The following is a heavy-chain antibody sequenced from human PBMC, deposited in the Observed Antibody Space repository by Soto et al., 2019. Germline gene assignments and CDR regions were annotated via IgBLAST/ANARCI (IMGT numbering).Heavy chain of an antibody. V-gene: IGHV1-69*06. J-gene: IGHJ3*02. CDR1: GGTFSSYA. CDR2: IIPIFGTA. D-gene: IGHD2-15*01. CDR3: ARDRGCSGGSCYSQDAFDI. Sequence: QVQLVQSGAEVKKPGSSVKVSCKASGGTFSSYAISWVRQAPGQWLEWMGGIIPIFGTANYAQKFQGRVTITTDKYTSTAYMELSRLRSEDTGVYYCARDRGCSGGSCYSQDAFDIWGQGTMVTVSS.